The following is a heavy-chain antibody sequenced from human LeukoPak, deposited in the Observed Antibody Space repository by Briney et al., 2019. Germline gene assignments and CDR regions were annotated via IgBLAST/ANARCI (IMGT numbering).Heavy chain of an antibody. CDR2: ISASGGSA. V-gene: IGHV3-23*01. Sequence: PGGSLRLSCEASGFTSARHATNWVRPAPQGGLEWVSRISASGGSAFYAGSVRGRFIFCRYNSKNTLLLQMHRLRAEDTAVYFCARGGGRLVHSAGVGGWMDVWGKGTTVTVSS. CDR1: GFTSARHA. J-gene: IGHJ6*04. CDR3: ARGGGRLVHSAGVGGWMDV. D-gene: IGHD6-13*01.